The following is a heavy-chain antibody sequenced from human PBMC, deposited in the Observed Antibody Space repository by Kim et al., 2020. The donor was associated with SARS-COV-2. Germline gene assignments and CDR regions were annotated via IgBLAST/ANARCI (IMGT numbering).Heavy chain of an antibody. CDR3: AKVAERRGYSYASIDY. J-gene: IGHJ4*02. V-gene: IGHV3-23*01. Sequence: GGSLRLSCAASGFTFSSYAMSWVRQAPGKGLEWVSAISGSGGSTYYADSVKGRFTISRDNSKNTLYLQMNSLRAEDTAVYYCAKVAERRGYSYASIDYWGQGTLVTVSS. CDR1: GFTFSSYA. D-gene: IGHD5-18*01. CDR2: ISGSGGST.